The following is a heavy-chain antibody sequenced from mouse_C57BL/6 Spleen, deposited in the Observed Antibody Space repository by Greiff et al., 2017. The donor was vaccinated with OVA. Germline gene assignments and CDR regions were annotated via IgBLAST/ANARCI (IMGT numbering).Heavy chain of an antibody. Sequence: EVQVVESGPELVKPGASVKMSCKASGYTFTDYNMHWVKQSPGKSLEWIGYINPNNGGTSYNQKFKGKATLTVNKSSSTAYMELRSLTSADSAGYYCARDYDYYYYAIGCWGQRTYVTVSS. CDR3: ARDYDYYYYAIGC. CDR2: INPNNGGT. D-gene: IGHD2-4*01. CDR1: GYTFTDYN. V-gene: IGHV1-22*01. J-gene: IGHJ4*01.